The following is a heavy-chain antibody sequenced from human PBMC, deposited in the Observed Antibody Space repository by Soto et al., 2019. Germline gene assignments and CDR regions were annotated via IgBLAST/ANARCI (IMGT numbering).Heavy chain of an antibody. V-gene: IGHV4-31*03. CDR1: GGSISSGGYY. CDR3: ARGRWDIVGATTLGY. CDR2: IYYSGST. J-gene: IGHJ4*02. Sequence: SETLSLTCTVSGGSISSGGYYWSWIRQHPGKGLEWIGYIYYSGSTYYNPSLKSRVTISVDTSKDQFSLKLSSVTAADTAVYYCARGRWDIVGATTLGYWGQGTLVTVSS. D-gene: IGHD1-26*01.